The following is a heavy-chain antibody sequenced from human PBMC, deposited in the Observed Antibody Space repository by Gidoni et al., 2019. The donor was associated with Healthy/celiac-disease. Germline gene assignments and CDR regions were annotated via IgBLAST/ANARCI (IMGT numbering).Heavy chain of an antibody. D-gene: IGHD3-16*01. J-gene: IGHJ6*03. V-gene: IGHV3-21*01. CDR1: GFTFSSYS. CDR2: ISSSRSYI. CDR3: ARDGHWVQQYYMDV. Sequence: EVQLVESGGGLVKPGGSLRLSCAASGFTFSSYSMNWVRQAPGKGLEWVSSISSSRSYIYYADSVKGRFTISRDNAKNSLYLQMNSLRAEDTAVYYCARDGHWVQQYYMDVWGKGTTVTVSS.